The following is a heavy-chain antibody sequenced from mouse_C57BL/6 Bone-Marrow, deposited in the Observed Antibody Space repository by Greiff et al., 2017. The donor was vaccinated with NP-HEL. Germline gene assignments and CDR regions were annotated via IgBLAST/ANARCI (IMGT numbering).Heavy chain of an antibody. CDR2: IYPGSGST. D-gene: IGHD1-1*01. CDR3: AFITTVVAVRYYFDY. V-gene: IGHV1-55*01. Sequence: VQLQQSGAELVKPGASVKMSCKASGYTFTSYWITWVKQRPGQGLEWIGDIYPGSGSTNYNEKFKSKATLTVDTSSSTAYMQLSSLTSEDSAVYYCAFITTVVAVRYYFDYWGQGTTLTVSS. J-gene: IGHJ2*01. CDR1: GYTFTSYW.